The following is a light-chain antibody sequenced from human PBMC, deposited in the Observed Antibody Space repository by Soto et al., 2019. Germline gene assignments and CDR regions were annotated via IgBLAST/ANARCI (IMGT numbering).Light chain of an antibody. J-gene: IGKJ2*01. Sequence: IQLTQSPSTLSASVGERVTIACRASQSISSSLAWYQQKPGKAPNLLIYKASSLQTGVPSRFSGSGSGTEFTLTISSLQPDDFATYYCQQYNQYPYTFGQGTNLEIK. V-gene: IGKV1-5*03. CDR2: KAS. CDR3: QQYNQYPYT. CDR1: QSISSS.